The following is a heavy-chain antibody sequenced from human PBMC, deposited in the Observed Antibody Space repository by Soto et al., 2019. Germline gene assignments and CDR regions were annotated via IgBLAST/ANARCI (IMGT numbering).Heavy chain of an antibody. D-gene: IGHD2-2*01. CDR3: ARECLLRKDLKGFDS. CDR2: ITSSSSYI. CDR1: GFTFSSYN. J-gene: IGHJ5*01. Sequence: EVQLVESGGGLVKPGGSLRLSCTASGFTFSSYNMNWVRQAPGQGLEWVSSITSSSSYIYYADSVKGRFTISRDNAKNSLYLQMNSLRAEDTAVYYCARECLLRKDLKGFDSWGQGTLVTVS. V-gene: IGHV3-21*01.